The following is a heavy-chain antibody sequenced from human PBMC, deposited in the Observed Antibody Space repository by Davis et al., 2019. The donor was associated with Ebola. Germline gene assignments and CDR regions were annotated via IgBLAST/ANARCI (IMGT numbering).Heavy chain of an antibody. CDR1: GFSLSTRGVG. Sequence: SGPTLVKPTQTLTLTCTFSGFSLSTRGVGVGWIRQPPGKALEWLALIYWDDDKRYSPSLKSRLTITKDTSKNQVVLTMTNMDPVDTATYYCAHSAKQQLEKGRYYYYGMDVWGQGTTVTVSS. D-gene: IGHD6-13*01. CDR3: AHSAKQQLEKGRYYYYGMDV. V-gene: IGHV2-5*02. CDR2: IYWDDDK. J-gene: IGHJ6*02.